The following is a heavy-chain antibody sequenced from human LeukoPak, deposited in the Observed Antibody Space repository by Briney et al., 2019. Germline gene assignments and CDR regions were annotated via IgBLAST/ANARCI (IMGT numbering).Heavy chain of an antibody. CDR2: ISYDGSNK. V-gene: IGHV3-30*03. Sequence: GRSLRLSCAASGFTFSSYGMHWVRQAPGKGLEWVAVISYDGSNKYYADSVKGRFTISRDNSKNTLYLQMNSLRAEDTAVYYCARLGIAATGTGNYYFDYWGQGTLVTVSS. CDR3: ARLGIAATGTGNYYFDY. J-gene: IGHJ4*02. CDR1: GFTFSSYG. D-gene: IGHD6-13*01.